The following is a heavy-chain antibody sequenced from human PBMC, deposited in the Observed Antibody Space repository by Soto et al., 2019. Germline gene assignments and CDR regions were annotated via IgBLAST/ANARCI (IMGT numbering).Heavy chain of an antibody. J-gene: IGHJ4*02. V-gene: IGHV1-18*04. Sequence: QVVLVQSGAEVKKPGASVKLSCKASGYNFNSYGVAWVRQAPGQGLEWMGWISRYNGSFMYAEKGGERVTMNTDISTRTADLEMRSPGADDAALYLCAREVAIVPIPGGDYWGQGTLVTVSS. D-gene: IGHD5-12*01. CDR1: GYNFNSYG. CDR2: ISRYNGSF. CDR3: AREVAIVPIPGGDY.